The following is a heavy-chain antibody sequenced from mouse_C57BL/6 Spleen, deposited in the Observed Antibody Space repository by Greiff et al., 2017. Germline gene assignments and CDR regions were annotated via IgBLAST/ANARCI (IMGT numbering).Heavy chain of an antibody. CDR2: IDPETGET. V-gene: IGHV14-2*01. CDR1: GFNIKDYY. CDR3: DRESWFAY. Sequence: VQLQQSGAELVKPGASVKLSCTASGFNIKDYYMHWVKQRTEKGLEWIGRIDPETGETKYAPKFQGKATITADTSSNTAYLQLSSLTSEDTDVYYCDRESWFAYWGQGTLVTVSA. J-gene: IGHJ3*01.